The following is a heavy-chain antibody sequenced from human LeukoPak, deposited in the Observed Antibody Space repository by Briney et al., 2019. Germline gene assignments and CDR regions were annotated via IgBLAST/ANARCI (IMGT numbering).Heavy chain of an antibody. CDR2: IYSGGST. CDR3: ARDFAVITEGSGY. Sequence: GSLRLSCAASGFTVSSNYMSWVRQAPGTGLEWVSVIYSGGSTYYADSVKGRFTISRDNSKNTLYLQMNSLRAEDTAVYYCARDFAVITEGSGYWGQGTLVTVSS. CDR1: GFTVSSNY. J-gene: IGHJ4*02. V-gene: IGHV3-66*01. D-gene: IGHD3-22*01.